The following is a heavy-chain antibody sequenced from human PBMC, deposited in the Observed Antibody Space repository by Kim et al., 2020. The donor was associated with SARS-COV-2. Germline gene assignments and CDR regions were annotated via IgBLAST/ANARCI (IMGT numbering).Heavy chain of an antibody. CDR3: AKDFSLQV. V-gene: IGHV3-23*01. Sequence: GGSLRLSCAASGFTFSSYSMSWVRQAPGKGLEWVSVVSGTGTTTYYADSVRGRFTISRDNSKNTLYLQMNGLRAEDTAVYYCAKDFSLQVWGQGTLVTVSS. CDR1: GFTFSSYS. CDR2: VSGTGTTT. J-gene: IGHJ4*02.